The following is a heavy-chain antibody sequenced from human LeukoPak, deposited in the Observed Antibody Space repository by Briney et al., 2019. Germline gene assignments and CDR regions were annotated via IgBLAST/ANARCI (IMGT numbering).Heavy chain of an antibody. V-gene: IGHV4-34*01. J-gene: IGHJ4*02. D-gene: IGHD5-12*01. CDR3: ARGARWLPFGY. Sequence: PSETLSLTCAVYGGSFSGYYWSWIRQPPGKGLEWIGEINHSGSTNYNPSLKSRVTISVDTSKNQFSLKLSSVTAADTAVYYCARGARWLPFGYWGQGTLVTVSS. CDR2: INHSGST. CDR1: GGSFSGYY.